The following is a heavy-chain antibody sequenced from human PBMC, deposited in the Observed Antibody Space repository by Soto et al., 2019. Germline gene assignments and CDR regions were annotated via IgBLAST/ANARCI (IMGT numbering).Heavy chain of an antibody. CDR1: GFSLSTSGVG. V-gene: IGHV2-5*02. D-gene: IGHD2-15*01. Sequence: SGPTLVNPTQTLTLTCTFSGFSLSTSGVGVGWIRQPPGKALEWLALIYWDDDKRYSPSLKSRLTITKDTSKNQVVLTMTNMDPVDTATYYCAHSGQYCSGGSCYNLPWFDPWGQGTLVTVSS. CDR3: AHSGQYCSGGSCYNLPWFDP. J-gene: IGHJ5*02. CDR2: IYWDDDK.